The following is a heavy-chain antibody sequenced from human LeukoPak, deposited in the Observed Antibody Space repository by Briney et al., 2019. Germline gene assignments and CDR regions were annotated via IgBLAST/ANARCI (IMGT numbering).Heavy chain of an antibody. CDR2: INSNSGYT. CDR3: ARGGSGSGYLYYFDY. Sequence: ASVKVSCKXSGYSFIDYSMHWVQQAPGQGREWMGRINSNSGYTSYSQNFQGRVTMTRDTSINTAYMELSGLTSDDAAVYYCARGGSGSGYLYYFDYWGQGTLVSVPS. J-gene: IGHJ4*02. CDR1: GYSFIDYS. V-gene: IGHV1-2*06. D-gene: IGHD3-10*01.